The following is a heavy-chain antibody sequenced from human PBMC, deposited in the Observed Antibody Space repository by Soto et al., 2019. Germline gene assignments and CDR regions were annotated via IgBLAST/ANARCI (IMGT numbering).Heavy chain of an antibody. CDR2: IKEDGSEK. Sequence: GGSLRLSCAASGFTFSDFWMSWVRQAPGKGLEWVANIKEDGSEKYYVDSVRGRFTISRNNAQNSLYLQMNSLRAEDTAVYYWGSEGSGAADSWVRGTGVTVSS. D-gene: IGHD6-25*01. CDR3: GSEGSGAADS. V-gene: IGHV3-7*03. CDR1: GFTFSDFW. J-gene: IGHJ4*02.